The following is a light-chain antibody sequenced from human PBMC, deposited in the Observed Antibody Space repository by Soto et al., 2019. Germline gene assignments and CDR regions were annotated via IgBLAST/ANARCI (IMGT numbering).Light chain of an antibody. V-gene: IGLV1-44*01. J-gene: IGLJ3*02. Sequence: QSVLTQPPSASGTPGQRVTISCSGSSSNIGSNTVNWYQQLPGTAPKLLIYSNNQRPSGVPDRFSGSKSGTSASLAISGLHSEEEADYYCAALDDSLNGWVFGGGTKLTVL. CDR3: AALDDSLNGWV. CDR1: SSNIGSNT. CDR2: SNN.